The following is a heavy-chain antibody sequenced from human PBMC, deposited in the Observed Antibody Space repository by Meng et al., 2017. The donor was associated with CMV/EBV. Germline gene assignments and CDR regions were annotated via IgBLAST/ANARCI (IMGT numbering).Heavy chain of an antibody. CDR2: IYYSGST. Sequence: SETLSLTCTVSGGSISSSSYYWGWIRQPPGKGLEWIGSIYYSGSTYYNPSLKSRVTISVDTSKNQFSLKLSSVTAADTAVYYCARKYYDFWSGYWGYGMDVWGQGTTVTVSS. CDR3: ARKYYDFWSGYWGYGMDV. J-gene: IGHJ6*02. CDR1: GGSISSSSYY. V-gene: IGHV4-39*07. D-gene: IGHD3-3*01.